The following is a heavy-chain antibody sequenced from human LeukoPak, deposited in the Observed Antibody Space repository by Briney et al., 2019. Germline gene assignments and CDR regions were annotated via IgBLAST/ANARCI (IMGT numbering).Heavy chain of an antibody. V-gene: IGHV3-23*01. CDR3: AKNSYGDYVGGYFDY. Sequence: GGSLRLSCADSGFAFSSYALSWVRQAPGKGLEWVSAVSGGGGSTYYADSVKGRFTISRDNSKNTLYLQMNSLRAEGTAVYYCAKNSYGDYVGGYFDYWGQGTLVTVSS. CDR1: GFAFSSYA. CDR2: VSGGGGST. D-gene: IGHD4-17*01. J-gene: IGHJ4*02.